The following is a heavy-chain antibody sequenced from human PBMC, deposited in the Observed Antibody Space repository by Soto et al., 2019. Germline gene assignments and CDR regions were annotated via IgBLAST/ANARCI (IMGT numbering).Heavy chain of an antibody. CDR2: IGTAADT. CDR1: GFTFSLYD. D-gene: IGHD3-10*01. Sequence: EVRLVESGGGLVQPGGSLRLSCVTSGFTFSLYDMYWVRQPTGKSLEWVSAIGTAADTYYPGSVQGRFIISRDNATSFLYLQMNSLRAGDTAMYYCVRARGGEYFGEQLSWGQGTLVTVSS. CDR3: VRARGGEYFGEQLS. J-gene: IGHJ4*02. V-gene: IGHV3-13*04.